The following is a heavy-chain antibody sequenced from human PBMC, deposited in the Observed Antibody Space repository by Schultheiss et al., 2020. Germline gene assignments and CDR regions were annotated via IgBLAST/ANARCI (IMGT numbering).Heavy chain of an antibody. CDR3: AASQGTIGAFDI. J-gene: IGHJ3*02. CDR1: GFTFTYSA. V-gene: IGHV1-58*02. Sequence: SVKVSCKASGFTFTYSAIQLVRQARGQRLEWIGWIVVGSGNTNYAQKFQERVTITRDMSTRTAYMELSSLRSEDTAVYYCAASQGTIGAFDIWGQGTMVTVSS. D-gene: IGHD2-8*01. CDR2: IVVGSGNT.